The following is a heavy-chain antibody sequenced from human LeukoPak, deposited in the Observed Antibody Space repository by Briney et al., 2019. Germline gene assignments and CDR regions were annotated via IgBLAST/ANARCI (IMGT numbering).Heavy chain of an antibody. CDR2: INPNSGGT. CDR1: GYTFTGYY. CDR3: ARNPDCSGGSCYSGWFDP. D-gene: IGHD2-15*01. J-gene: IGHJ5*02. Sequence: ASVKVSCKAPGYTFTGYYMHWVRQAPGQGLEWMGWINPNSGGTNYAQKFQGWVTMTRDTSISTAYMELSRLRSDDTAVYYCARNPDCSGGSCYSGWFDPWGQGTLVTVSS. V-gene: IGHV1-2*04.